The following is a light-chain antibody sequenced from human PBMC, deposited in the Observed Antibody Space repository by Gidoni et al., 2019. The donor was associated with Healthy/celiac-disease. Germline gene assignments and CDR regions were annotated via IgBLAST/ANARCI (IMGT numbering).Light chain of an antibody. V-gene: IGKV4-1*01. CDR1: QSVLYSSNNKNY. CDR3: QQYYSTPF. J-gene: IGKJ3*01. Sequence: DFVITQPPDPWLVSLGERATINCKASQSVLYSSNNKNYLAWYQQKPGPPPKLLIYWASTRESGVPDRFSGSGSGTDFTLTISSLQAEDVAVYYCQQYYSTPFFGPGTKVDIK. CDR2: WAS.